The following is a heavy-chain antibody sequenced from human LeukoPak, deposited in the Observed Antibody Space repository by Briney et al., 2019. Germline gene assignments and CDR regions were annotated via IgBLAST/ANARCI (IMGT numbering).Heavy chain of an antibody. D-gene: IGHD6-6*01. CDR3: ARQASIAALLFDY. J-gene: IGHJ4*02. CDR2: IYYSGST. CDR1: GGSISSYY. V-gene: IGHV4-59*08. Sequence: SETLSLTCTVSGGSISSYYWSWIRQPPGKGLEWIGYIYYSGSTNYNPSLKSRVTISVDTSKNQFSLKLSSVTAADTAVYYCARQASIAALLFDYWGQGTLVTVSS.